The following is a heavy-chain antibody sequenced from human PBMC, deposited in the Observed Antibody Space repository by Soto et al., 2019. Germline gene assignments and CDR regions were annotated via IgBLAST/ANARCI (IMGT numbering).Heavy chain of an antibody. CDR1: GFTFSSYA. J-gene: IGHJ6*03. CDR3: ARAGYRYGRGWDYYYMDV. D-gene: IGHD5-18*01. Sequence: GGSLRLSCAASGFTFSSYAMRWVRQAPGKGLECVSGISGSGGSTYYADAVKGRFTISRDNSKNTLHLQMNGLRADYTAIYYCARAGYRYGRGWDYYYMDVWGKGTTVTVSS. V-gene: IGHV3-23*01. CDR2: ISGSGGST.